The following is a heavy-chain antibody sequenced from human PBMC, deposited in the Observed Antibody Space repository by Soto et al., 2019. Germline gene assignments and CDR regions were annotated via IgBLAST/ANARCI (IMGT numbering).Heavy chain of an antibody. CDR2: INAGNGNT. V-gene: IGHV1-3*01. Sequence: ASVKVYCKASGYTFTSYAMHWVRQAPGQRLEWMGWINAGNGNTKYSQEFQGRVTITRDTSASTAYMELSSLRSEDTAVYYCARHRKAAALNVWGQGTTVTVSS. D-gene: IGHD6-13*01. CDR1: GYTFTSYA. J-gene: IGHJ6*02. CDR3: ARHRKAAALNV.